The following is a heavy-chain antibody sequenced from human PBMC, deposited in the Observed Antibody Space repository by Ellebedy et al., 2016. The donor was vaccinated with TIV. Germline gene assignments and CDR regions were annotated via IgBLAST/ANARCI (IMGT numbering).Heavy chain of an antibody. J-gene: IGHJ4*02. CDR3: ATFPYISTSSAY. V-gene: IGHV1-2*02. CDR2: IYPYSGGT. D-gene: IGHD3-3*02. Sequence: ASVKVSCKASGYTFTAYHIHWVRQAPGQGPEWMGWIYPYSGGTNYAPKFQGRVTMTRDTSINTAYMELSGLKSDDAAVYYCATFPYISTSSAYWGQGTLVTVSS. CDR1: GYTFTAYH.